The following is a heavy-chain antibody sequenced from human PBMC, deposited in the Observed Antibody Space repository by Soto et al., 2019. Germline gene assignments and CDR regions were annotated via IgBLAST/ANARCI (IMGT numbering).Heavy chain of an antibody. D-gene: IGHD3-3*02. Sequence: PGGFLILCCTAAGCTFSGYAMSWVRQAPGKGLEWVSAISGSGGSTYYADSVKGRFTISRDNSKNTLYLQMNSLRAEDTAVYYCAMPPAFLGYWGQGTLVTVSS. V-gene: IGHV3-23*01. J-gene: IGHJ4*02. CDR3: AMPPAFLGY. CDR2: ISGSGGST. CDR1: GCTFSGYA.